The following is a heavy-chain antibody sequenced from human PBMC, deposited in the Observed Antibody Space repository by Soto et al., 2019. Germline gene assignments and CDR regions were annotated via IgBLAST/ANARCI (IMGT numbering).Heavy chain of an antibody. V-gene: IGHV3-23*01. J-gene: IGHJ3*02. CDR1: GFTFSSYA. D-gene: IGHD2-2*01. Sequence: GGSLRLSCAASGFTFSSYAMSWVRQAPGKGLEWVSAISGSGGSTYYADSVKGRFTISRDNSKNTLYLQMNSLRAEDTAVYYCARDDGGGYCSSTSCRGAFDIWGQGTMVTVSS. CDR3: ARDDGGGYCSSTSCRGAFDI. CDR2: ISGSGGST.